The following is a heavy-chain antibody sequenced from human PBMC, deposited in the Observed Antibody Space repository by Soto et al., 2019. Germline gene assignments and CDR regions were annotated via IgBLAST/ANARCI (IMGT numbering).Heavy chain of an antibody. CDR3: AINLCSGSTCPTYFDY. CDR1: GFTVNSNY. Sequence: WGSLRLSCEVSGFTVNSNYMSWVRQAPGKGLEWVSVIYSGGSTYYADSVKGRFTISRDKSKNTLYLQMNSLRAEDTAVYHCAINLCSGSTCPTYFDYWGQGTLVTVSS. J-gene: IGHJ4*02. V-gene: IGHV3-53*01. D-gene: IGHD2-2*01. CDR2: IYSGGST.